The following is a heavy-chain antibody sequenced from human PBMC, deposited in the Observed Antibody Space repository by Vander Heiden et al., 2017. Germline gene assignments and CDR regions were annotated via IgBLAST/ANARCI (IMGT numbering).Heavy chain of an antibody. CDR2: TYYRSKWSN. D-gene: IGHD5-18*01. J-gene: IGHJ4*02. CDR3: ARGYNYGLDY. Sequence: QVQLQQSGPGLVKPSQTLSLTCAISGARVSNNSVAWNWIRQSPSRGLEWLGKTYYRSKWSNDYAVSVKSRITINPDTSKNQFTLQLNSVTPEDTALYFCARGYNYGLDYWGQGTLVTVSS. V-gene: IGHV6-1*01. CDR1: GARVSNNSVA.